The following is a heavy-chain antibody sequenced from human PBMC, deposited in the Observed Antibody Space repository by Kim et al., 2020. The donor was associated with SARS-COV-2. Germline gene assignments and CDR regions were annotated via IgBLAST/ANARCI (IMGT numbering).Heavy chain of an antibody. D-gene: IGHD3-10*01. J-gene: IGHJ4*02. CDR3: ARETQAYYYGSGSDY. CDR1: GFTFSSYG. Sequence: GGSLRLSCAASGFTFSSYGMHWVRQAPGKGLEWVAVIWYDGSNKYYADSVKGRFTISRDNSKNTLYLQMNSLRAEDTAVYYCARETQAYYYGSGSDYWGQGTLVTVSS. CDR2: IWYDGSNK. V-gene: IGHV3-33*01.